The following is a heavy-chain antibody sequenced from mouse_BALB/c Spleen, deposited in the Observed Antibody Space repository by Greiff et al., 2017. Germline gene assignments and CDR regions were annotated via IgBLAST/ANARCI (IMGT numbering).Heavy chain of an antibody. CDR1: GFTFSSYA. Sequence: DVKLVESGGGLVKPGGSLKLSCAASGFTFSSYAMSWVRQTPEKRLEWVASISSGGSTYYPDSVKGRFTISRDNARNILYLQMSSLRSEDTAMYYCARHELGLRAMDYWGQGTSVTVSS. J-gene: IGHJ4*01. CDR3: ARHELGLRAMDY. CDR2: ISSGGST. V-gene: IGHV5-6-5*01. D-gene: IGHD3-1*01.